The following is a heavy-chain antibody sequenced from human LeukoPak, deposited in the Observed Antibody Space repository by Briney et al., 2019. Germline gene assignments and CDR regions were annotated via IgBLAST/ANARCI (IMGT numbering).Heavy chain of an antibody. Sequence: ASVKVSCKASVYTFTGYYMHWVRQAPGQGLEWMGWINPNSGGTNYAQKFQGRVTMTRDTSISTAYMELSRLRSDDTAVYSCARDHPPDNDYADYYDYWGQGTLVTVSS. CDR2: INPNSGGT. CDR1: VYTFTGYY. J-gene: IGHJ4*02. D-gene: IGHD4-17*01. CDR3: ARDHPPDNDYADYYDY. V-gene: IGHV1-2*02.